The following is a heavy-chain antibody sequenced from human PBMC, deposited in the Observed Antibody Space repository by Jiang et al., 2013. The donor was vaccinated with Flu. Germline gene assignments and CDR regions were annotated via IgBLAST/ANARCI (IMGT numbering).Heavy chain of an antibody. CDR3: ARGVYYDSSGYGGLFDS. J-gene: IGHJ4*02. CDR1: GSISSGGYY. V-gene: IGHV4-31*02. Sequence: GSISSGGYYWSWIRQHPGKGLECIGDIYYGGNTYSNPSLKSRISISMDTSKNQFSLKLTSVTAADTAVYFCARGVYYDSSGYGGLFDSWGQGALVTVSS. CDR2: IYYGGNT. D-gene: IGHD3-22*01.